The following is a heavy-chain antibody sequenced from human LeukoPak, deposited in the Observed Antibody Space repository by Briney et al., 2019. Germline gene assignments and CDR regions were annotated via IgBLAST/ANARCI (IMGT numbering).Heavy chain of an antibody. CDR3: ARPMWGGSGSYLPLDY. CDR2: ISYDGSNK. Sequence: PGRSLRLPCAASGFTFSSYAMHWVRQAPGKGLEWVAVISYDGSNKYYADSVKGRFTISRDNSKNTLYLQMNSLRAEDTAVYYCARPMWGGSGSYLPLDYWGQGTLVTVSS. V-gene: IGHV3-30*04. D-gene: IGHD3-10*01. CDR1: GFTFSSYA. J-gene: IGHJ4*02.